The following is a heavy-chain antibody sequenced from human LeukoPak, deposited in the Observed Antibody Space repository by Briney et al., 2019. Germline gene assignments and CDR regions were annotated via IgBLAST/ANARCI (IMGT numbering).Heavy chain of an antibody. CDR1: GFTFSSYS. CDR2: ISSSSSYI. Sequence: GGSLRLSCAASGFTFSSYSMNWVRQAPGKGLEWVSSISSSSSYIYYADSVKGRFTISRDNAKNSLYLQMNSLRAEDAAVYYCAKVWYSSGSGPVDYWGQGTLVTVSS. CDR3: AKVWYSSGSGPVDY. D-gene: IGHD6-19*01. J-gene: IGHJ4*02. V-gene: IGHV3-21*04.